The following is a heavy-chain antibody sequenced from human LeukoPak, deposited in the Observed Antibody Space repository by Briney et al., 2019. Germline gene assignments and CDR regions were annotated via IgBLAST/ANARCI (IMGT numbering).Heavy chain of an antibody. J-gene: IGHJ4*02. CDR3: AKAQERDIVVVPAAIGY. CDR2: ISWNSGSI. D-gene: IGHD2-2*01. CDR1: GFTFDDYA. Sequence: PGGSLRLSCAASGFTFDDYAMHWVRQAPGKGLEWVSGISWNSGSIGYADSVRGRFTISRDNAKNSLYLQMNSLRAEDTALYYCAKAQERDIVVVPAAIGYWGQGTLVTVSS. V-gene: IGHV3-9*01.